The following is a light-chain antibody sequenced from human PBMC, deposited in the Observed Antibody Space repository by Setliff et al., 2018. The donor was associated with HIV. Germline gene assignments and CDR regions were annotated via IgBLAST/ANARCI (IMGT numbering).Light chain of an antibody. CDR1: STDIGGYDY. Sequence: QSVLTQPASVSGSPGQSITISCTGTSTDIGGYDYVSWYQHHTGKAPKLIIYDVNNRPSGVSDRFSGSKSGNTASLTISGLQADDEALYYCSSYTSSGSVFGGGTKVTVL. V-gene: IGLV2-14*01. CDR3: SSYTSSGSV. CDR2: DVN. J-gene: IGLJ2*01.